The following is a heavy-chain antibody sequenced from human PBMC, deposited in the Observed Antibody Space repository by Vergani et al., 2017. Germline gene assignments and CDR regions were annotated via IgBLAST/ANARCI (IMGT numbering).Heavy chain of an antibody. CDR1: EFTFSNYA. Sequence: EVQLLESGGGLVQPGGSLRLTCAASEFTFSNYAMNWVRQAPGKGVEWVSGISGSGVSAYYTDSVKGRFTISRDNSKNTVYLQMNSLKAEDRATYYCAREERSNTSPFVGDWGQGTLVTVSS. D-gene: IGHD2/OR15-2a*01. CDR2: ISGSGVSA. V-gene: IGHV3-23*01. CDR3: AREERSNTSPFVGD. J-gene: IGHJ4*02.